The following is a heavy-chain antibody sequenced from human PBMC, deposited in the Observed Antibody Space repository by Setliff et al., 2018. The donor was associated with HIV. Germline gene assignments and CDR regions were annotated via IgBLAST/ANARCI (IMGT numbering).Heavy chain of an antibody. CDR3: ATVDDVSQIYFDY. Sequence: ASVKVSCKASGGTFTGYYMHWVRQAPGQGLEWMGWINPNSGDTKYAQNFQGRVTMTRDTSVSTAYMELSRLTSDDTAVYYCATVDDVSQIYFDYWGQGTLVTVSS. J-gene: IGHJ4*02. CDR1: GGTFTGYY. D-gene: IGHD3-3*01. V-gene: IGHV1-2*02. CDR2: INPNSGDT.